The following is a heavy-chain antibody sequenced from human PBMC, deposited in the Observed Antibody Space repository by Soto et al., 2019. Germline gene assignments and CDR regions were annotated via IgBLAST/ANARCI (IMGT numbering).Heavy chain of an antibody. V-gene: IGHV4-39*01. Sequence: SETLSLTCTVSGGSISSSSYYWGWIRQPPGKGLEWIGSFSYSGSTYYNPSLKSRVTISVDTSKNQFSLKLSSVTAADTAVYYCARYNIRNHYYGMEVWGQGTTVT. D-gene: IGHD1-1*01. CDR3: ARYNIRNHYYGMEV. CDR1: GGSISSSSYY. J-gene: IGHJ6*02. CDR2: FSYSGST.